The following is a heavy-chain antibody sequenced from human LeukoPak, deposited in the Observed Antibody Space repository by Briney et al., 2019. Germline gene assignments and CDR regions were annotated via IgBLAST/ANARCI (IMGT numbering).Heavy chain of an antibody. Sequence: PSETLSLTCTVSGGSISSGSYYWSWIRQPAGKGLEWIGRIYTSGSTNYNPSLKSRVTISVDTSKNQFSLKLSSVTAADTAVYYCARAGRLWVAFDIWGQGTTVTVSS. CDR1: GGSISSGSYY. J-gene: IGHJ3*02. V-gene: IGHV4-61*02. D-gene: IGHD7-27*01. CDR2: IYTSGST. CDR3: ARAGRLWVAFDI.